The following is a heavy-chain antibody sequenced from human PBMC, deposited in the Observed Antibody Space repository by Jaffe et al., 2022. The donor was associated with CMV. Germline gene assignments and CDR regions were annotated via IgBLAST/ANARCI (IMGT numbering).Heavy chain of an antibody. CDR2: IVVGSGNT. V-gene: IGHV1-58*01. CDR3: AAPAGYYYDSSGYYYYGMDV. Sequence: QMQLVQSGPEVKKPGTSVKVSCKASGFTFTSSAVQWVRQARGQRLEWIGWIVVGSGNTNYAQKFQERVTITRDMSTSTAYMELSSLRSEDTAVYYCAAPAGYYYDSSGYYYYGMDVWGQGTTVTVSS. J-gene: IGHJ6*02. D-gene: IGHD3-22*01. CDR1: GFTFTSSA.